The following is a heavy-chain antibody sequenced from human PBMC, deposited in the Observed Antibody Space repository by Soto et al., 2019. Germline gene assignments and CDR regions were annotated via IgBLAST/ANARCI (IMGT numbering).Heavy chain of an antibody. Sequence: QVALVESGGGVVQPGRSLRLSCAASAFTFSNYAMHWVRQAPGKGLEWVAAIWYDGTRKFYGDSVRGRFTISRDNSKNTLYLEMSSLRAEDTAIYYCARMQYSSAFYGVHYYYSMEVWGQGTTVSVSS. J-gene: IGHJ6*01. D-gene: IGHD4-17*01. CDR2: IWYDGTRK. CDR3: ARMQYSSAFYGVHYYYSMEV. CDR1: AFTFSNYA. V-gene: IGHV3-33*01.